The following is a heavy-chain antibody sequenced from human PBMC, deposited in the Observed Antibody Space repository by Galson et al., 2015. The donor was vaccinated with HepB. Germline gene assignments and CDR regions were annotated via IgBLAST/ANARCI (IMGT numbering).Heavy chain of an antibody. CDR1: GFTFSSYW. V-gene: IGHV3-7*03. D-gene: IGHD3-10*01. CDR2: IKQDGSEK. Sequence: SLRLSCAASGFTFSSYWMSWVRQAPGKGLGWVANIKQDGSEKYYVDSVKGRFTISRDNAKNSLYLQMNSLRAEDTAVYYCARDRLLWFGELLSPGGMDVWGQGTTVTVSS. CDR3: ARDRLLWFGELLSPGGMDV. J-gene: IGHJ6*02.